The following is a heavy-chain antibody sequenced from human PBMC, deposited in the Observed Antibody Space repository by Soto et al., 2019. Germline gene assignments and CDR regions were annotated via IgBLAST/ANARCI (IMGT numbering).Heavy chain of an antibody. CDR2: MSHSGGT. V-gene: IGHV4-34*01. Sequence: QVQLQQWGAGLLKPSETLSLTCAVYGGFVSSGSYYWSWIRQPPGKGLEWIGEMSHSGGTHFNPSLKRRVNTSVDTSKNQFSLKVSSVTAADTALYYCARVERGTATTVVDAFDIWGPGTMVTVSS. CDR1: GGFVSSGSYY. CDR3: ARVERGTATTVVDAFDI. D-gene: IGHD1-1*01. J-gene: IGHJ3*02.